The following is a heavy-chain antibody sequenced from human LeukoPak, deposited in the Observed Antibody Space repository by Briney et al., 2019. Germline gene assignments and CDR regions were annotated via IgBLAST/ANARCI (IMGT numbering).Heavy chain of an antibody. CDR3: ARVLGSISH. CDR1: GYTFSTCD. CDR2: MNPNSSNT. Sequence: GASVKVSCKASGYTFSTCDINWVRQAAGQGLEWMGWMNPNSSNTGFAHKFQGRVTMTRDTSINTAYMELSSLRSEDTAVYYCARVLGSISHWGQGTLVTVSS. V-gene: IGHV1-8*01. J-gene: IGHJ4*02. D-gene: IGHD1-1*01.